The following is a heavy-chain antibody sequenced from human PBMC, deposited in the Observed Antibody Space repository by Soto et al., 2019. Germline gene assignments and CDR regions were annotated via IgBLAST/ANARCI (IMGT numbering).Heavy chain of an antibody. Sequence: QVQLQQSGPRLVKPSETLSLTCTVSSGPDRSHNWGWIRQPPGRGLEWIGYVYYTGDTAYNPSLRGRVTKSAPTSTNDNPLTPNSVTAADTAVYYCVRQGIDYLHGLVDVWGQGTTVSVSS. CDR1: SGPDRSHN. J-gene: IGHJ6*02. CDR3: VRQGIDYLHGLVDV. V-gene: IGHV4-59*08. CDR2: VYYTGDT. D-gene: IGHD4-17*01.